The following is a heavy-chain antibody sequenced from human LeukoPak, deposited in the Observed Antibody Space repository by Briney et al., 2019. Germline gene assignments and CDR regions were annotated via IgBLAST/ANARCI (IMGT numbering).Heavy chain of an antibody. V-gene: IGHV5-51*01. CDR3: ARTYYYGSSGLDAFDI. J-gene: IGHJ3*02. Sequence: GESLKISCKGSGYSFTSYWIGWVRQMPGKGLEWMGIIYPGDSDTRYSPSFQGQVTISADKSISTAYLQWSSLKASDTAMYYCARTYYYGSSGLDAFDIWGQGTMVTVSS. CDR1: GYSFTSYW. D-gene: IGHD3-22*01. CDR2: IYPGDSDT.